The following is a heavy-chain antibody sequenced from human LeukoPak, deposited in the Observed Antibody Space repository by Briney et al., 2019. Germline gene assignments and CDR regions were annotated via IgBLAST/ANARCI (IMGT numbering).Heavy chain of an antibody. D-gene: IGHD4-23*01. CDR3: AREFRGTAGNSVSY. CDR1: GFPFPTYA. CDR2: VRVSDGAR. Sequence: GGSLRLSCVASGFPFPTYAMMWVRQAPGKGLEWVSSVRVSDGARFYADSVKGRFTTSRDNAKNSLYLQMNSLRAEDTAVYYCAREFRGTAGNSVSYWGQGTLVTVSS. V-gene: IGHV3-23*01. J-gene: IGHJ4*02.